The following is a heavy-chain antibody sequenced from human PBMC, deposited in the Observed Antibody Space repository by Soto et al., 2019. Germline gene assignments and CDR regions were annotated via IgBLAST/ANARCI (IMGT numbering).Heavy chain of an antibody. D-gene: IGHD2-2*01. V-gene: IGHV3-23*01. CDR1: GFTFNTYA. CDR2: ISGSGDST. CDR3: ASRAVPAAVSNSMIFDY. J-gene: IGHJ4*02. Sequence: EVQLLESGGGLVQPGGSLRLSCAASGFTFNTYAMTWVRQAPGKGLEWVSAISGSGDSTDYADSVKGRFTISRDYSKNTLYLQLNSLRAEDTAVYYCASRAVPAAVSNSMIFDYWGQGTLVTVSS.